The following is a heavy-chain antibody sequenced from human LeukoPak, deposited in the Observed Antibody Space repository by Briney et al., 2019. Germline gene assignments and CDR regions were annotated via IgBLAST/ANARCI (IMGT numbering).Heavy chain of an antibody. V-gene: IGHV3-23*01. CDR2: ISDNGYTT. Sequence: QAGGSLRLSCAASGFTFGTYAMSWVRQAPGKGLDWVSSISDNGYTTYYADSVRGRFTISRDNSKNPLYLQMIGLRAEDTAVYFCAKYYYDSSGYYDAAPLDSWGQGTLVTVFS. D-gene: IGHD3-22*01. CDR1: GFTFGTYA. J-gene: IGHJ4*02. CDR3: AKYYYDSSGYYDAAPLDS.